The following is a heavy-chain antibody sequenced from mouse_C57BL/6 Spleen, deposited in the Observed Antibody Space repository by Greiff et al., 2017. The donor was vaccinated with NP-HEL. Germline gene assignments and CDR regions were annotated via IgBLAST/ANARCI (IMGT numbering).Heavy chain of an antibody. CDR3: ARSYSNYERGAMDY. Sequence: DVKLVESGGGLVKPGGSLKLSCAASGFTFSSYTMSWVRQTPEKRLEWVATISGGGGNTYYPDSVKGRFTISRDNAKNTLYLQMSSLRSEDTALYYCARSYSNYERGAMDYWGQGTSVTVSS. J-gene: IGHJ4*01. CDR1: GFTFSSYT. CDR2: ISGGGGNT. D-gene: IGHD2-5*01. V-gene: IGHV5-9*01.